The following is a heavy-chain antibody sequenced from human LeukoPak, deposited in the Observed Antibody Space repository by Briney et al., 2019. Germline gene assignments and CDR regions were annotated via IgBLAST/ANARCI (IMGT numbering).Heavy chain of an antibody. J-gene: IGHJ4*02. CDR2: ISSSSSYI. Sequence: GGSLRLSCAASGFTFSSDSMNCVRQAPGKGLEWVSSISSSSSYIYYADSVKGRFTISRDNAKNSLYLQMSSLRAEDTAVYYCARDDGSGIDYWGQGTLVTVSS. CDR1: GFTFSSDS. V-gene: IGHV3-21*01. CDR3: ARDDGSGIDY. D-gene: IGHD3-10*01.